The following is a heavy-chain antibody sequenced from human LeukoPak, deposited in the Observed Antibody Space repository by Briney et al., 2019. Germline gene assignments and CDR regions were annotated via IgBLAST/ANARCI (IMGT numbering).Heavy chain of an antibody. D-gene: IGHD5-18*01. CDR3: ARKRGYSYGPLTY. V-gene: IGHV3-23*01. Sequence: PGGSLRLSCAGSGFTFSSYAMSWVRQAPGKGLEWVAAVTGSGGDTYHADSVKGRFTISRDNSKNTLYLQMNSLRAEDAAVYYCARKRGYSYGPLTYWGQGTLVTVSS. CDR1: GFTFSSYA. J-gene: IGHJ4*02. CDR2: VTGSGGDT.